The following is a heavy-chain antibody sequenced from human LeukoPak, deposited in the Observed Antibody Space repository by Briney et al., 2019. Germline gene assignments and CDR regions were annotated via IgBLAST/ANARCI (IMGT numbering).Heavy chain of an antibody. CDR1: GFTFDDYA. D-gene: IGHD3-10*01. Sequence: PGGSLRLSCAASGFTFDDYAMHWVRQAPGKGLEWVSSISSSSYIYYADSVKGRFTISRDNAKNSLYLQMNSLRAEDTAVYYCARDSDGNFDYWGQGTLVAVSS. CDR2: ISSSSYI. CDR3: ARDSDGNFDY. J-gene: IGHJ4*02. V-gene: IGHV3-69-1*01.